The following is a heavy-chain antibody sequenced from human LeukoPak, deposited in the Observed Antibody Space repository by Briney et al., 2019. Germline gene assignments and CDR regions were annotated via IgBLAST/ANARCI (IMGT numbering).Heavy chain of an antibody. J-gene: IGHJ5*02. V-gene: IGHV4-61*02. CDR1: GGSISSGSYY. Sequence: SETLSLTCTVSGGSISSGSYYWSWIRQPAGKGLEWIGRIYTSGSTNYNPSLKSRVTISVDTSKNQFSLKLSSVTAADTAVYYCALIDIVATIGFDPWGQGTLVTVSS. CDR3: ALIDIVATIGFDP. CDR2: IYTSGST. D-gene: IGHD5-12*01.